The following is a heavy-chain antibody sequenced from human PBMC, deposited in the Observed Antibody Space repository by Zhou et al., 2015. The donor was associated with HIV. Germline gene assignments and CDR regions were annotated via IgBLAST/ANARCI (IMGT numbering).Heavy chain of an antibody. D-gene: IGHD6-19*01. CDR3: ARGQWLKVSTWFDP. J-gene: IGHJ5*02. CDR2: INPHSGGT. Sequence: QVQLVQSGAEVKKPGSSVKVSCKASGYTFTDKYIHWVRQAPGQGLQWMGWINPHSGGTNYAQTFQDRVTMTSDTSISTAYMELSRLTSDDTAIYYCARGQWLKVSTWFDPWGQGTLVTVSS. V-gene: IGHV1-2*02. CDR1: GYTFTDKY.